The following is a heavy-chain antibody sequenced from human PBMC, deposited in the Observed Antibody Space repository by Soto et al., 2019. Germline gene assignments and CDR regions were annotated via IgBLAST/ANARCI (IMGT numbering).Heavy chain of an antibody. J-gene: IGHJ4*02. CDR3: ARSHNGECEDFDY. CDR1: GFSLSTTGLG. CDR2: IYWDDDK. Sequence: QITLKESGPTLVRPTQTLPLTCTVSGFSLSTTGLGVAWIRQPPGKALEWLVLIYWDDDKRYSPSLKSRLSITKDTSKNQVVLTMTNVDPVDTATYYCARSHNGECEDFDYWGRGILVTVSS. V-gene: IGHV2-5*02. D-gene: IGHD2-8*01.